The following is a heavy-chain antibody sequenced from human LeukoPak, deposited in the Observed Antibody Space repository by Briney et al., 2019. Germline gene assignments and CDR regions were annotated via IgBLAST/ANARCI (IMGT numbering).Heavy chain of an antibody. D-gene: IGHD3-10*02. V-gene: IGHV3-7*01. J-gene: IGHJ6*04. CDR2: IKQDGSEK. CDR3: AELGITMIGGV. CDR1: GFTFSSNW. Sequence: PGGSLRLSCAAAGFTFSSNWTSWVRQAPGEGLEWVANIKQDGSEKYYGESVKGRFTISRDNAKNSLYLQMNSLRAEDTAVYYCAELGITMIGGVWGKGTTVTISS.